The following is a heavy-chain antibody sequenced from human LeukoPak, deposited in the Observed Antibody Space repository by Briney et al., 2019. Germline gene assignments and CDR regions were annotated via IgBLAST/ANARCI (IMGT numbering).Heavy chain of an antibody. V-gene: IGHV4-34*01. D-gene: IGHD6-19*01. J-gene: IGHJ5*02. CDR2: INHSGST. Sequence: SETLSLTCAVYGGSFSGYYWSWIRPPPGKGLEWIGEINHSGSTNYNPSLKSRVTISVDTSKNQFSLKLSSVTAADTAVYYCARVGKAVAATDWFDPWGQGTLVTVSS. CDR1: GGSFSGYY. CDR3: ARVGKAVAATDWFDP.